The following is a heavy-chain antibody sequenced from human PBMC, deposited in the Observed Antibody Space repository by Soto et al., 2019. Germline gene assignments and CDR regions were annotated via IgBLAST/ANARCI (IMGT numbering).Heavy chain of an antibody. CDR1: GFTFSSYA. CDR3: ASLYSSSAH. V-gene: IGHV3-30-3*01. Sequence: QVQLVESGGGVVQPGRSLRLSCAASGFTFSSYAMHWVRQAPGKGLEWVAVISYDGSNKYYADSVKGRFTISRDNSKNSLYLQMNSLRAEDTAVYYCASLYSSSAHWGQGTTVTVSS. CDR2: ISYDGSNK. D-gene: IGHD6-13*01. J-gene: IGHJ6*02.